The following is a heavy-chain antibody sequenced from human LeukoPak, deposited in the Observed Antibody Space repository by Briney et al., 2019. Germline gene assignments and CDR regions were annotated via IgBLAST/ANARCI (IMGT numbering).Heavy chain of an antibody. D-gene: IGHD5-18*01. J-gene: IGHJ4*02. CDR2: LIPIFGTA. V-gene: IGHV1-69*13. CDR1: GGTCSSYA. CDR3: ARHERTGYSYGYFDY. Sequence: SVKVSGKASGGTCSSYAISWVRQAPGQGLEWMGGLIPIFGTANYAQKFQGRVTITADESTSTAYMELSSLRSEDTAVYYCARHERTGYSYGYFDYWGQGTLVTVSS.